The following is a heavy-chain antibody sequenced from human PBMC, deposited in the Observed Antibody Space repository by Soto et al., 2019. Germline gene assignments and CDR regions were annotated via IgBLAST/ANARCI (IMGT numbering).Heavy chain of an antibody. CDR2: ISSSSSYI. J-gene: IGHJ4*02. CDR3: ARGHVSLTSLDY. D-gene: IGHD2-2*01. CDR1: GFTFSSYS. Sequence: EVQLVESGGGLVKPGGSLRLSCAASGFTFSSYSMNWVRQAPGKGLEWVSSISSSSSYIYYADSVKGRFTISRDNAKNSLYLQMNSLRAEDTAVYYCARGHVSLTSLDYWGQGTLVTVSS. V-gene: IGHV3-21*01.